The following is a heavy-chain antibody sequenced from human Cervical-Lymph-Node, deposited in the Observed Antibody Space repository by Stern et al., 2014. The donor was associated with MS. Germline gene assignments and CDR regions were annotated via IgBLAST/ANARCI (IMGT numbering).Heavy chain of an antibody. V-gene: IGHV4-59*08. CDR3: ARHASSSWTHWFDP. Sequence: QDQLVQSGPGLVKTLETLSLTCTVSGGSINSYYWSWIRQPPGKGLEWIGYVYDSGSTNYNPSLKSRLTISVDRSQTQFSLKLNSVTAADTAVYYCARHASSSWTHWFDPWGQGNLVTVSS. J-gene: IGHJ5*02. CDR2: VYDSGST. CDR1: GGSINSYY. D-gene: IGHD6-13*01.